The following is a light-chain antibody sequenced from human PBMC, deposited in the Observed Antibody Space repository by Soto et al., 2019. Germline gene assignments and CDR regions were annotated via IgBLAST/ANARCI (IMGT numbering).Light chain of an antibody. J-gene: IGLJ2*01. CDR1: RSNIGAGYD. CDR2: GNS. Sequence: QLVLTQPPSVSGAPGQRVPISCTGRRSNIGAGYDVHWYQQLPGTAPKLLIYGNSNRPSGVPDRFSGSKSGTSASLAITGLQAEDEADYYCQSYDSSLSGSGVFGGGTKLTVL. CDR3: QSYDSSLSGSGV. V-gene: IGLV1-40*01.